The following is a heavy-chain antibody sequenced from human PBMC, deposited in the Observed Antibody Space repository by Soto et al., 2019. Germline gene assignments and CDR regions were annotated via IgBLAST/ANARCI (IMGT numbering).Heavy chain of an antibody. J-gene: IGHJ4*02. CDR1: GFTFNSYS. CDR2: IRDSSTIT. Sequence: EVQLLESGGGLAQPGGSLRLSCAASGFTFNSYSMTWVRQAPGKGLDWVSSIRDSSTITFYADSVKGRFTISRDNSKNTLYLQMNSLRAEDTAIYFCAKTLAVHSYGALDYWGQGTLVTVSS. V-gene: IGHV3-23*01. D-gene: IGHD1-1*01. CDR3: AKTLAVHSYGALDY.